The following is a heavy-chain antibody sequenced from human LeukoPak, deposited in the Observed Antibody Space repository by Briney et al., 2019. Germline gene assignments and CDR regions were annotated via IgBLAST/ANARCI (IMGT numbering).Heavy chain of an antibody. D-gene: IGHD6-19*01. CDR3: ARESIRGWYPLTSDY. CDR1: GYTFTGYY. V-gene: IGHV1-2*06. CDR2: INPNSGGT. J-gene: IGHJ4*02. Sequence: ASVKVSCKASGYTFTGYYMHWVRQAPGQGLEWMGRINPNSGGTNYAQKFQGRVTMTRDTSISTAYMELSRLRSDDTAVYYCARESIRGWYPLTSDYWGQGTLVTVSS.